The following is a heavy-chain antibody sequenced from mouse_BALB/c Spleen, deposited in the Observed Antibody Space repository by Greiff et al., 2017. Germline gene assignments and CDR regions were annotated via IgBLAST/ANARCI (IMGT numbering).Heavy chain of an antibody. CDR2: ICAGGST. V-gene: IGHV2-9*02. CDR3: ARVYNYHCYFDD. Sequence: VQLQQSGPGLVAPSQSVSISCTASGFSLTSYGVHWVRQRPGKGLEWLGVICAGGSTNYNSANLSRKSIGKDNSKCEVFLKMNRLQTDDTAMYYCARVYNYHCYFDDWGEGTTVTVSS. J-gene: IGHJ1*01. CDR1: GFSLTSYG. D-gene: IGHD1-1*01.